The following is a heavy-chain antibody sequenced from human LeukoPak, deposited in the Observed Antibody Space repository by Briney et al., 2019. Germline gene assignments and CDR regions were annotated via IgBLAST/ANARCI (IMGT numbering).Heavy chain of an antibody. CDR1: GDSISNYY. D-gene: IGHD3-22*01. CDR3: ARDKYYYDSSGYLLFDY. V-gene: IGHV4-4*07. J-gene: IGHJ4*02. Sequence: SETLSLTCSVSGDSISNYYWSWIRQPAGKGLEWIGRIYTSGSTNYNPSLKSRVTMSVDTSKNQFSLKLSSVTAADTAVYYCARDKYYYDSSGYLLFDYWGQGTLVTVSS. CDR2: IYTSGST.